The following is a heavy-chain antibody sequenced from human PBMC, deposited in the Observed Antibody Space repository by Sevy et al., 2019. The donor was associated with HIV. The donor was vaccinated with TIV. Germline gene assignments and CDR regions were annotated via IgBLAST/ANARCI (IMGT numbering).Heavy chain of an antibody. CDR2: IYYSGST. J-gene: IGHJ6*02. CDR1: GGSISSSSYY. CDR3: AGGSSSWYYYYYGMDV. Sequence: SETLSLTCTVSGGSISSSSYYWGWIRQPPGKGLEWIGSIYYSGSTYYNPSLKSRVTISVDTSKNQFSLKLSSVTAADTAVYYCAGGSSSWYYYYYGMDVWGQGTTDTVSS. D-gene: IGHD6-13*01. V-gene: IGHV4-39*01.